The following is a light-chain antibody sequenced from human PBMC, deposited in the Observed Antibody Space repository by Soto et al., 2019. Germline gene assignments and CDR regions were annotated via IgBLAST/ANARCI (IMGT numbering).Light chain of an antibody. J-gene: IGKJ4*01. CDR2: GVS. Sequence: EIVLAQSPGSLSLSPGERATLCCRSSQSVSNNYLAWYQQKPGQAPRLLIYGVSTRAAGISDRFSGSGSGTDFTLTITRLEPEDFALYHCQQYGRAPLTFGGGTKVDIK. V-gene: IGKV3-20*01. CDR1: QSVSNNY. CDR3: QQYGRAPLT.